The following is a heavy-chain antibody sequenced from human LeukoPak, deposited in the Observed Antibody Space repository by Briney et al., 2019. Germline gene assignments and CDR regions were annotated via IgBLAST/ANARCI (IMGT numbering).Heavy chain of an antibody. J-gene: IGHJ5*02. V-gene: IGHV3-23*01. CDR3: VRDRPNYYDSSGHYYRRNGDH. Sequence: AGGSLRLSCAASGFTFSIYAMSWVRRTPGRGLEGVSSITSRDGTTYYTYAVKGRFTISRDNSEHTLYLQMNRLRAEDTAIYYCVRDRPNYYDSSGHYYRRNGDHWGQGTLVTVSS. CDR2: ITSRDGTT. CDR1: GFTFSIYA. D-gene: IGHD3-22*01.